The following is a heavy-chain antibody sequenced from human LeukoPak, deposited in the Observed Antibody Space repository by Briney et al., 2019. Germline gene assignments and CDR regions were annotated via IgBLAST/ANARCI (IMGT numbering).Heavy chain of an antibody. D-gene: IGHD1-1*01. Sequence: GGSLRLSCAASGFTFSSYGMHWVRQAPGKGLEWEAVISYDGSNKYYADSVKGRFTISRDNSKNTLYLQMNSLRAEDTAVYYCAKDRVQSSAFDIWGQGTMVTVSS. V-gene: IGHV3-30*18. CDR1: GFTFSSYG. J-gene: IGHJ3*02. CDR2: ISYDGSNK. CDR3: AKDRVQSSAFDI.